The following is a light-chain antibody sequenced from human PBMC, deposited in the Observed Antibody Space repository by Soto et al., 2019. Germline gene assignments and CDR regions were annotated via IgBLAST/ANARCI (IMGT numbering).Light chain of an antibody. V-gene: IGLV2-23*01. CDR1: SSDVGSYNL. CDR2: EGS. Sequence: QSVLTQAASVSGSPGQSIPISCTGTSSDVGSYNLVSWYQQHPGKAPKLMIYEGSKRPSGVSNRFSGSKSGNTASLTISGLQAEDEADYYCCSYAGSSYVFGTGTKVTVL. CDR3: CSYAGSSYV. J-gene: IGLJ1*01.